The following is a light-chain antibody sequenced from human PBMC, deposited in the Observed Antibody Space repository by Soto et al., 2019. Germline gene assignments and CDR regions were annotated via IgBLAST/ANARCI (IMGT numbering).Light chain of an antibody. CDR1: QSIRNS. CDR3: QQSYSSPRT. Sequence: IQMTQSPSSMSASVGDRITITCRASQSIRNSLHWYQQKPGKAPKLLIYPVSTLQSGVPSRFSASGSGTYFTITITRLKQEDCSTYYCQQSYSSPRTFGPGTKVDIK. CDR2: PVS. V-gene: IGKV1-39*01. J-gene: IGKJ1*01.